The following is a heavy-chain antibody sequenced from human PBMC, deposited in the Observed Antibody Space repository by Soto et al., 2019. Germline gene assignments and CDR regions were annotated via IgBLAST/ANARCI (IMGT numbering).Heavy chain of an antibody. Sequence: SETLSLTCTVSGGSISSYYWSWIRQPPGKGLEWIGYIYYSGSTNYNPSLKSRVTISVDTSKNQFSLKLSSVTAADTAVYYCARVGYCSSTSCAHVFDYWGQGTLVTVSS. D-gene: IGHD2-2*01. CDR2: IYYSGST. CDR1: GGSISSYY. V-gene: IGHV4-59*01. CDR3: ARVGYCSSTSCAHVFDY. J-gene: IGHJ4*02.